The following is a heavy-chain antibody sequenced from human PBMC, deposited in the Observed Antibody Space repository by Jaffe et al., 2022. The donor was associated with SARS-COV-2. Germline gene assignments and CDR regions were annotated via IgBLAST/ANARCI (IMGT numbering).Heavy chain of an antibody. CDR3: ARDGALAGTPKNWFDP. V-gene: IGHV1-3*01. D-gene: IGHD6-19*01. J-gene: IGHJ5*02. CDR2: IHVGNGEP. CDR1: GYIFTDYS. Sequence: QVQLVQSGAEVKKPGASVKISCKASGYIFTDYSIQWVRQAPGQRPEWMGWIHVGNGEPTYSQKFQGRVTITRDTSASAAYMDLSSLGSEDTAVYYCARDGALAGTPKNWFDPWGQGTLVTVSS.